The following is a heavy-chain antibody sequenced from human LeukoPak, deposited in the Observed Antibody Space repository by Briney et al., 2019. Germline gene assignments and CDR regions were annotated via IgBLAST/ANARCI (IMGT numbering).Heavy chain of an antibody. V-gene: IGHV4-61*05. CDR1: GYSISISYY. CDR2: VYYSGST. J-gene: IGHJ4*02. D-gene: IGHD7-27*01. Sequence: SETLSLTCSVSGYSISISYYWGWIRQPPGKGLEWIGYVYYSGSTEYNPSLRSRVTISLEMSKRQFSLNVTSVTAADTAVYYCATNTGTVFDYWGQGALVTVSS. CDR3: ATNTGTVFDY.